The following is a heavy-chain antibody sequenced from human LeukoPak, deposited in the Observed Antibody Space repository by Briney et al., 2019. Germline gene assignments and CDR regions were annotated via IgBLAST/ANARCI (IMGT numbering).Heavy chain of an antibody. CDR2: IYYSGST. CDR3: ARRASNWFGELGLQRAFDI. V-gene: IGHV4-30-4*01. D-gene: IGHD3-10*01. Sequence: PSETLSLTCTVSGGSISSGDYYWSWIRQPPGKGLEWIGYIYYSGSTYYNPSLKSRVTISVDTSKNQFSLKLSSVTAADTAVYYCARRASNWFGELGLQRAFDIWGQGTMVTVSS. CDR1: GGSISSGDYY. J-gene: IGHJ3*02.